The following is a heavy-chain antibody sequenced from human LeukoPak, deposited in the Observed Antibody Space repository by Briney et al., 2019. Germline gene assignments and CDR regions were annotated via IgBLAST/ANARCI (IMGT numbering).Heavy chain of an antibody. J-gene: IGHJ3*02. Sequence: PSETLSLTCAVYGGSFSGYYCSWIRQPPGKGLEWIGEINHSGSTNYNPSLKSRVTISVDTSKNQFSLKLSSVTAADTAVYYCARVNGEVDAFDIWGQGTMVTVSS. V-gene: IGHV4-34*01. CDR1: GGSFSGYY. D-gene: IGHD3-10*01. CDR2: INHSGST. CDR3: ARVNGEVDAFDI.